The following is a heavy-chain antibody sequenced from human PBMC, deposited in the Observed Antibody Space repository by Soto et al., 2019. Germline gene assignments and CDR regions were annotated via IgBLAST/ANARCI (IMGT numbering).Heavy chain of an antibody. CDR2: ISYYGSNK. CDR1: GFTFSSYA. Sequence: QVQLVESGGGVVQPGRSLRLSCAASGFTFSSYAMHWVRQAPGKGLEWVAVISYYGSNKYYADSVKGRFTISRDNSKNTLYRYMNSMRAEDTAVYYCARDFFGSSSTHYFDYWGQATLVTVSS. J-gene: IGHJ4*02. D-gene: IGHD6-6*01. V-gene: IGHV3-30-3*01. CDR3: ARDFFGSSSTHYFDY.